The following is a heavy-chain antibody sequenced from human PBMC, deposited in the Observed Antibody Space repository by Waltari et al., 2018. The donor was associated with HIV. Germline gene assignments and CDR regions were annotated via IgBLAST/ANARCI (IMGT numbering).Heavy chain of an antibody. Sequence: QVQLVESGGGLVKPGGSLRLSCAASEFTFSDYYMSWIRQAPGKGLEWVSYIRGGGYTIYYADSVKGRFTISRDNAKNSLFLQMNSLRVEDTAVYYCARGPTEYYDSSGSDFQHWGQGTLVTVSS. CDR3: ARGPTEYYDSSGSDFQH. D-gene: IGHD3-22*01. CDR2: IRGGGYTI. V-gene: IGHV3-11*01. J-gene: IGHJ1*01. CDR1: EFTFSDYY.